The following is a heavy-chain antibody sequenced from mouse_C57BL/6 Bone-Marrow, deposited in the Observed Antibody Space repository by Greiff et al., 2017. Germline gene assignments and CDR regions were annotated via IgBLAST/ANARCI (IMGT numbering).Heavy chain of an antibody. CDR3: ARDGCYGIRGGFDY. CDR2: IDPNSGGT. Sequence: QVQLQQPGAELVKPGASVKLSCKASGYTFTSYWMHWVKQRPGRGLEWIGRIDPNSGGTKYNEKFKSKATLTVDKPSSTAYMQISSLTSEDSAVYYCARDGCYGIRGGFDYWGQGTLVTVSA. V-gene: IGHV1-72*01. CDR1: GYTFTSYW. J-gene: IGHJ3*01. D-gene: IGHD1-1*01.